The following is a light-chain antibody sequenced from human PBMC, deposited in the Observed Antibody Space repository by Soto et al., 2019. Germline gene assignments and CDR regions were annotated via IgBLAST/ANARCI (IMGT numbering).Light chain of an antibody. J-gene: IGKJ2*01. CDR1: QSVSSSY. V-gene: IGKV3-20*01. CDR2: GAS. CDR3: QHYGSSPYT. Sequence: EIVLTQSTGTLSLSPGERATLSCRASQSVSSSYLAWYQQKPGQAPTLLIYGASSRATGIPDRFSGSGSGTDFTLTISRLEPEDCAVYYCQHYGSSPYTFGQGTKLEI.